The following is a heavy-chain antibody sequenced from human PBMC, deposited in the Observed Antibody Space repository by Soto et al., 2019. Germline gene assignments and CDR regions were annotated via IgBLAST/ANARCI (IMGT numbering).Heavy chain of an antibody. CDR1: GYTFTSYY. J-gene: IGHJ4*02. D-gene: IGHD2-15*01. CDR2: INPSGGST. V-gene: IGHV1-46*01. Sequence: ASVKVSCKASGYTFTSYYMHWVRQAPGQGLEWMGIINPSGGSTSYAQKFLGRVTMTRDSSTRRVFLELSSLRSEATAVYYCAGPGRGGRSSWPIKYWGQRTLVTVST. CDR3: AGPGRGGRSSWPIKY.